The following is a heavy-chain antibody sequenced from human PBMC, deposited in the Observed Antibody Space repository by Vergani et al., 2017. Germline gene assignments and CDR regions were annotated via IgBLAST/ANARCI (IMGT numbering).Heavy chain of an antibody. CDR2: IYHSGST. V-gene: IGHV4-38-2*01. D-gene: IGHD6-13*01. CDR1: GYSISSGYY. CDR3: ARPGSSSWYQVSWYFDL. Sequence: QVQLQESGPGLVKPSETLSLTCAVSGYSISSGYYWGWIRQPPGKGLEWIGSIYHSGSTYYNPSLKGRVTISVDTSKNQFSLKLSSVTAADTAVYYCARPGSSSWYQVSWYFDLWGRGTLVTVSS. J-gene: IGHJ2*01.